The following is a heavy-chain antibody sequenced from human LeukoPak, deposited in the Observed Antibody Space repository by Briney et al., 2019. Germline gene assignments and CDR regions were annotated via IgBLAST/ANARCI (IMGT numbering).Heavy chain of an antibody. J-gene: IGHJ4*02. CDR2: IYTSGST. D-gene: IGHD3-10*01. CDR3: ARYERGVIALDY. CDR1: GGSISSGSYY. V-gene: IGHV4-61*02. Sequence: SETLSLTCTVSGGSISSGSYYWSWIRQPAGKGLEWIGRIYTSGSTNYNRSLKSRVTISVDTSNNQFSLKLSSVTAADTAVYYCARYERGVIALDYWGQGTLVTVSS.